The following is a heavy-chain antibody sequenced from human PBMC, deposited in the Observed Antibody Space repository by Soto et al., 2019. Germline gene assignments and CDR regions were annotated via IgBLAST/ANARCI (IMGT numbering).Heavy chain of an antibody. Sequence: ASVKVSCKASGYTFTDYYIHWVRQAPGQGLEWLGRINPSGARTIKAQNFQGRITMTGDTSTSTAYMELSSLRSEDTAVYYCTRGRQYYQYAMDVWGQGTTVTVSS. CDR2: INPSGART. J-gene: IGHJ6*02. CDR1: GYTFTDYY. V-gene: IGHV1-46*03. CDR3: TRGRQYYQYAMDV.